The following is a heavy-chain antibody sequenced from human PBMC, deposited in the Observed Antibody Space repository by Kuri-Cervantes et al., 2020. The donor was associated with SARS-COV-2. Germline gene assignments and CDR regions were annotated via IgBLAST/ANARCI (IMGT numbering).Heavy chain of an antibody. CDR2: ISYDGSNK. D-gene: IGHD6-13*01. J-gene: IGHJ3*02. Sequence: GGSLRLSCAVSGFTVSSNEMSWARQAPGKGLEWVAVISYDGSNKYYADSVKGRFTISRDKSKNTLYLQMNSLRAEDTAVYYCARDEDSSWYSRYGAFDIWGQGTMVTVSS. V-gene: IGHV3-30-3*01. CDR1: GFTVSSNE. CDR3: ARDEDSSWYSRYGAFDI.